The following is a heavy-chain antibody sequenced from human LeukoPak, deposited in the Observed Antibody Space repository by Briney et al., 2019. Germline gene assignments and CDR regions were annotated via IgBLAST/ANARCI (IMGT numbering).Heavy chain of an antibody. J-gene: IGHJ4*02. CDR3: ARGAPLYDSSGYCYDY. CDR2: IKTDGSSA. V-gene: IGHV3-74*01. Sequence: GGSLRLSCAASGFSFSSYWMHWVRQAPGKGLVWVSRIKTDGSSATYADSVKGRFTISRDNAKNSLYLQMNSLRAEDTAVYYCARGAPLYDSSGYCYDYWGQGTLVTVSS. CDR1: GFSFSSYW. D-gene: IGHD3-22*01.